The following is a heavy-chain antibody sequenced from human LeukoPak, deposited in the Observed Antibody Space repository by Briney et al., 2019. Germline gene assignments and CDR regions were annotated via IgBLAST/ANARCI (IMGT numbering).Heavy chain of an antibody. J-gene: IGHJ6*02. Sequence: ASVKVSCKASGYTFTSYGISWVRQAPGQGLEWMGWISAYNGNTNYAQKLQGRVTMTTDTSTSTAYMELRSLRSDDTAVYYCARSPPYSSSSSPYSYYYGMDVWGQGTTVTVSS. V-gene: IGHV1-18*01. CDR2: ISAYNGNT. CDR1: GYTFTSYG. CDR3: ARSPPYSSSSSPYSYYYGMDV. D-gene: IGHD6-6*01.